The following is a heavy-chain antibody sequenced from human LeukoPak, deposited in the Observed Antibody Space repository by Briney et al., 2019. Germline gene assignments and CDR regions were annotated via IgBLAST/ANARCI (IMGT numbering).Heavy chain of an antibody. D-gene: IGHD3-10*01. Sequence: SETLSLTCTVPGGPISRFYWGWVPQPPREGLEWIGYIYYSGSTNYNPSLKSRVTISVDTSKNQFSLKLSSVTAADTAVYYCARRTLRGVIKYWGQGTLVTVSS. CDR2: IYYSGST. CDR3: ARRTLRGVIKY. V-gene: IGHV4-59*01. CDR1: GGPISRFY. J-gene: IGHJ4*02.